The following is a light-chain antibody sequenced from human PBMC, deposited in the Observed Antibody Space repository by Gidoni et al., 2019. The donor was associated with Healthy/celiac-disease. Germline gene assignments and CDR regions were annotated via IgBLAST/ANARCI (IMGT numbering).Light chain of an antibody. Sequence: QSALTQPASVSGSPGQSITISCTGTSSDVGGYNYVPWYQPHPGKAPKLMIYEVSNRPSGVSNRFSGSKSGNTASLTISGLQAEDEADYYCSSYTSSSTVWVFGGGTKLTVL. J-gene: IGLJ3*02. CDR2: EVS. CDR1: SSDVGGYNY. V-gene: IGLV2-14*01. CDR3: SSYTSSSTVWV.